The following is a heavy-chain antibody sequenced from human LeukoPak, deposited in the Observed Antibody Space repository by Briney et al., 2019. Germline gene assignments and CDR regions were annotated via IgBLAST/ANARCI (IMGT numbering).Heavy chain of an antibody. CDR1: GGSFSGYY. D-gene: IGHD3-22*01. Sequence: KASETLSLTCAVYGGSFSGYYWSWIRQPPGKGLEWIGEINHSGSTNYNPSLKSRVTISVDTSKNQFSLKLSFVTAADTAVYYCARLKSGYCYVALYYFDYWGQGTLVTVSS. CDR3: ARLKSGYCYVALYYFDY. CDR2: INHSGST. V-gene: IGHV4-34*01. J-gene: IGHJ4*02.